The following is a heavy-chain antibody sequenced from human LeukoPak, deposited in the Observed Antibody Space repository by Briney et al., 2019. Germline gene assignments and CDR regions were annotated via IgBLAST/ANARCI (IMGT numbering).Heavy chain of an antibody. CDR1: GGSFSDYF. Sequence: SETLSLTCAVYGGSFSDYFWGWIRQPPGKGLEWIGEINHSGRTYYNPPLKSRVTISVDTSKNQFSLNLSSVTAADTAVYYCARDVVVEPAAIHYGMDVWGQGTTVTVSS. CDR2: INHSGRT. D-gene: IGHD2-2*01. CDR3: ARDVVVEPAAIHYGMDV. V-gene: IGHV4-34*01. J-gene: IGHJ6*02.